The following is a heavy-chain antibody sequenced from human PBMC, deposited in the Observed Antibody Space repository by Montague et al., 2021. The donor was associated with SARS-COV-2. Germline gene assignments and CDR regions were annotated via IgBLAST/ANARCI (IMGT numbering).Heavy chain of an antibody. Sequence: SETLSLTCTVSGGSISTYYWNWIQQFPGKGLEWIGYIDYSGSTNYNPSLQSRVIISVDRSKIQFSLKLNSVTAADTAIYYCARLPYDNAYGMDVWGQGTTVTVSS. CDR3: ARLPYDNAYGMDV. CDR1: GGSISTYY. CDR2: IDYSGST. J-gene: IGHJ6*02. V-gene: IGHV4-59*01. D-gene: IGHD3-9*01.